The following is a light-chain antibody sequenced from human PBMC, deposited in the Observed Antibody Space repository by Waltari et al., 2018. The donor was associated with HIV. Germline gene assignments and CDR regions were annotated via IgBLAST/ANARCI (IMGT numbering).Light chain of an antibody. CDR2: EVS. V-gene: IGLV2-8*01. Sequence: QSALTQPPSASGSPGQSVTISCPGTSSDVGPYDYVYWYQQHPGKAPNLMIYEVSKRPSGVPDRFSGSKSANPASLTVSGLQEDDEADYYCSSYAGSNNLVFGGGTKLTVL. J-gene: IGLJ3*02. CDR1: SSDVGPYDY. CDR3: SSYAGSNNLV.